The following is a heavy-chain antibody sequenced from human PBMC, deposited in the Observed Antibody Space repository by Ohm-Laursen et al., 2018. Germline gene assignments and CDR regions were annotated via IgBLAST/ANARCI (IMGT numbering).Heavy chain of an antibody. D-gene: IGHD6-13*01. J-gene: IGHJ4*02. V-gene: IGHV3-48*03. CDR3: VRALRDTVGTHDY. CDR1: GFTFSSYE. Sequence: SLRLSCAASGFTFSSYEMNWVRQAPGKGLEWVSYISSSGSTIYYADSVKGRFTISRDNAKNSLYLQMNSLRAEDTAVYYCVRALRDTVGTHDYWGQGTLVTVSS. CDR2: ISSSGSTI.